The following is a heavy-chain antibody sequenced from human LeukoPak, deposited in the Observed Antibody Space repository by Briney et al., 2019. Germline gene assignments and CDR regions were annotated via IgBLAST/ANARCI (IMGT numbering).Heavy chain of an antibody. D-gene: IGHD3-3*01. Sequence: GGSLRLSCAASGFTFSSYWMYWVRQAPGKELAWVSRINIDGSSTGYADSVKGRFTISRDNAKNTLYLQMNSLRAEDTAVYYCARDPNDFWSGNYYYYMDVWGKGTTVTVSS. CDR1: GFTFSSYW. J-gene: IGHJ6*03. V-gene: IGHV3-74*01. CDR3: ARDPNDFWSGNYYYYMDV. CDR2: INIDGSST.